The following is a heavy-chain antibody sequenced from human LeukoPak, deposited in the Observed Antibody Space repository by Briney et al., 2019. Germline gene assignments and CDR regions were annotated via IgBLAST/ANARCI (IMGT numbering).Heavy chain of an antibody. V-gene: IGHV1-69*04. CDR3: ARDLRLVVVTSPGFGY. CDR1: GGTFSSYT. J-gene: IGHJ4*02. CDR2: IIPILGIA. Sequence: GSSVKVSCKASGGTFSSYTISWVRQAPGQGLEWMGRIIPILGIANYAQKFQGRVTITADKSTSTAYMELSSLRSEDTAVYYCARDLRLVVVTSPGFGYWGQGTLVTVSS. D-gene: IGHD3-22*01.